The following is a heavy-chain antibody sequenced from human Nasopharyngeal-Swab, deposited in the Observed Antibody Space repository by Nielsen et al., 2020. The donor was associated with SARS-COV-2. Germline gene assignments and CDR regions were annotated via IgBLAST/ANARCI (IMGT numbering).Heavy chain of an antibody. Sequence: GGSLRLSCAASGFTFNIYAMAWVRRAPGRGLQWVTGISASGGSTYYTDSVKGRFSISSDNSNNTLFLQMHSLRVEDTAVYYCAKDGVVRGDALDLWGQGTMVTVSS. CDR3: AKDGVVRGDALDL. D-gene: IGHD3-10*01. CDR1: GFTFNIYA. V-gene: IGHV3-23*01. CDR2: ISASGGST. J-gene: IGHJ3*01.